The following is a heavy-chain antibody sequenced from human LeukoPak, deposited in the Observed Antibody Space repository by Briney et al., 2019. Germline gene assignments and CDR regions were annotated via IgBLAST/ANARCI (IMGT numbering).Heavy chain of an antibody. V-gene: IGHV3-23*01. J-gene: IGHJ4*02. CDR2: LSGSGGST. CDR3: AKDPHTGYSFAY. D-gene: IGHD5-18*01. Sequence: GGSLRLSCVFPGFTSSSYAMSWVRQAPGKGLEWVSSLSGSGGSTYYADSVKGRFTISRDNSKNTLYLQMNSLRVEDTAVYYCAKDPHTGYSFAYWGQGTLVTVSS. CDR1: GFTSSSYA.